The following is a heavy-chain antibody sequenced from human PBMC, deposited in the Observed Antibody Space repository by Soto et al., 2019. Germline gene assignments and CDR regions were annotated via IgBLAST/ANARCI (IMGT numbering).Heavy chain of an antibody. D-gene: IGHD6-13*01. J-gene: IGHJ4*02. V-gene: IGHV4-31*03. Sequence: SETLSLTCTVSGGSISSGGYYWSWIRQHPGKGLEWIGYIYYSGSTYYNPSLKSRVTISVDTSKNQFSLKLSSVTAADTAVYYCATSPSSWSDYFDYWGQGTLVTVSS. CDR3: ATSPSSWSDYFDY. CDR1: GGSISSGGYY. CDR2: IYYSGST.